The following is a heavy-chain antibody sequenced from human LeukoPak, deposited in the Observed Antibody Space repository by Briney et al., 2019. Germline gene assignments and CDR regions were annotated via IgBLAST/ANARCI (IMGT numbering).Heavy chain of an antibody. Sequence: GESLKISCKGSGYSFTSYWIGWVRQMPGKGLEWMGIIYPGDSDTRYSPSFQGQGTISADKSISTAYLQWSSLKASDTAMYYCARLDSHYDILTGYYPGYLDYWGQGTLVTVSS. CDR1: GYSFTSYW. V-gene: IGHV5-51*01. CDR3: ARLDSHYDILTGYYPGYLDY. D-gene: IGHD3-9*01. CDR2: IYPGDSDT. J-gene: IGHJ4*02.